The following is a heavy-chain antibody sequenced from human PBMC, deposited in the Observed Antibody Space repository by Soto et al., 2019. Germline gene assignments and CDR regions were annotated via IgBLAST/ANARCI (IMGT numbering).Heavy chain of an antibody. D-gene: IGHD3-3*01. Sequence: QITLNESGPTPVKPRQTLTLTCTFSGFSLTTSGVGVGWIRQSPGKAPEWLALIYWDDDKRYSPSLKSRLTITKDTSMNQVVLTMADLDPADTATYYCAHRVLRTVFGLVTTTAIYFDFWGQGTPVAVSS. V-gene: IGHV2-5*02. CDR2: IYWDDDK. J-gene: IGHJ4*02. CDR1: GFSLTTSGVG. CDR3: AHRVLRTVFGLVTTTAIYFDF.